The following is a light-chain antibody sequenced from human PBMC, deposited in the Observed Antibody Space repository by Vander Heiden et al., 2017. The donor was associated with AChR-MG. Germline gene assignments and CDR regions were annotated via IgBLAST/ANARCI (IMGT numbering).Light chain of an antibody. J-gene: IGLJ2*01. CDR2: DVT. V-gene: IGLV2-14*03. CDR3: SSFTTVRTLI. CDR1: SGDIGTYNY. Sequence: QSALTQPASVSGSPGQSITISCTGTSGDIGTYNYVSWYQQHPGRAPKVIIYDVTDRPSGVSPRFSGSKSGKTASLTISGLQAEDEAFYYCSSFTTVRTLIFGGGTKLIVL.